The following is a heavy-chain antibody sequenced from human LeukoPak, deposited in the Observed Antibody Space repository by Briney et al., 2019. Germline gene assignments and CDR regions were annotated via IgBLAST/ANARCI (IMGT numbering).Heavy chain of an antibody. CDR1: GYTLTSYG. J-gene: IGHJ4*02. CDR2: ISTQSGNT. CDR3: ARGAYGDK. D-gene: IGHD4-17*01. V-gene: IGHV1-18*01. Sequence: ASVNVSYRASGYTLTSYGIHWMRQAPGQGLEWMGWISTQSGNTNYAQKVQGRLTLTTDSSTNTAYMELRSLRSDDTAVYYGARGAYGDKWGQGTMVTVSS.